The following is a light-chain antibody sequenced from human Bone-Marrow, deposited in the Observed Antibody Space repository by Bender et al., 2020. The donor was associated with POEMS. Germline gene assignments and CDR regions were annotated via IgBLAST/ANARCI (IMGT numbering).Light chain of an antibody. CDR3: SSYADSNIVL. Sequence: QSALTQPPSASGSPGQSVTIFCTGTSSDVGNYDYVSWYQQHPGKAPKPIIYDVNKRPSGVPDRFSGSKSGNTASLTVSGLLTEDEADYYCSSYADSNIVLFGGGTKLTVL. CDR1: SSDVGNYDY. CDR2: DVN. J-gene: IGLJ2*01. V-gene: IGLV2-8*01.